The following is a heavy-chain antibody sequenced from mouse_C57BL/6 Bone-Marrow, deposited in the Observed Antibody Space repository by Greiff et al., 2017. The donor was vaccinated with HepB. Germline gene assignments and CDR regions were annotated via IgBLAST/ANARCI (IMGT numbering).Heavy chain of an antibody. CDR2: FHPYNDDT. J-gene: IGHJ4*01. Sequence: VQLQQSGAELVTPGASVKMSCKASGYTFTTYPIEWMKQNHGKSLEWIGNFHPYNDDTKYNEKFKGKATLTVEKSSSTVYLELSRLTSDDSAVYYCARGGYSNFYAMDYWGQGTSVTVSS. CDR3: ARGGYSNFYAMDY. CDR1: GYTFTTYP. V-gene: IGHV1-47*01. D-gene: IGHD2-5*01.